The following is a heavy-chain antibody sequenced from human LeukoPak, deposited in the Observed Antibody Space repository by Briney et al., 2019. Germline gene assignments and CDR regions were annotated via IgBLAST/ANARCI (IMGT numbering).Heavy chain of an antibody. V-gene: IGHV4-59*08. CDR3: ARLKLGAYFDL. Sequence: SETLSLTCTVSGGSTSSDYWSWIRQSPGKGLEWVGYVYNSGDTGKNPSLKSRVTILLDTSKNQCSLELTSVSAADTAVYYCARLKLGAYFDLWGRGTLVTVSS. D-gene: IGHD3-16*01. J-gene: IGHJ2*01. CDR2: VYNSGDT. CDR1: GGSTSSDY.